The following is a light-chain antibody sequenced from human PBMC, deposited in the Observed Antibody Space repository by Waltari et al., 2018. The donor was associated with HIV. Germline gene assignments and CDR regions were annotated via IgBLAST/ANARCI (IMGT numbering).Light chain of an antibody. V-gene: IGLV1-40*01. CDR2: KNN. CDR3: QSYDSSLSGSRV. CDR1: SSNLGAGYD. Sequence: HSVLTQPPSVSGALGQRVTISCTGSSSNLGAGYDVHWYPQLPGTAPKLLIYKNNNRPAGVPDRCAGSKSGTSASLAITGLQAEDEADYHCQSYDSSLSGSRVFGGGTKLTVL. J-gene: IGLJ3*02.